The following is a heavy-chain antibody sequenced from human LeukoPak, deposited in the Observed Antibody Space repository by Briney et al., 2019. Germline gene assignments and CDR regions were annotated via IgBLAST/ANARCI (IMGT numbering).Heavy chain of an antibody. Sequence: GGSLRLSCAASGFTFSSYSVNWVRQAPGKWLGWVSYISSSSSTIYYADSVKGRFAISRDNAKNSLYLQMNSLRAEDTAVYYCARESEDSSAPFDYWGQGTLVTVSS. CDR1: GFTFSSYS. CDR3: ARESEDSSAPFDY. J-gene: IGHJ4*02. V-gene: IGHV3-48*01. CDR2: ISSSSSTI. D-gene: IGHD3-22*01.